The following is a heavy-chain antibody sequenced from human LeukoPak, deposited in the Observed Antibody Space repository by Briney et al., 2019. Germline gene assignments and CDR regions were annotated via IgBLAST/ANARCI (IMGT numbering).Heavy chain of an antibody. CDR1: GFTFSSYA. CDR2: ISGGGGGT. J-gene: IGHJ4*02. Sequence: GGSLRLSCAASGFTFSSYAMSWVRQAPGKGLEWVSVISGGGGGTYYADSVQGRFTISRDNSKNTLYLQMIGLRAEDTAVYYWAGGFGWRSFDYWARGPLVTVSS. CDR3: AGGFGWRSFDY. D-gene: IGHD2-21*01. V-gene: IGHV3-23*01.